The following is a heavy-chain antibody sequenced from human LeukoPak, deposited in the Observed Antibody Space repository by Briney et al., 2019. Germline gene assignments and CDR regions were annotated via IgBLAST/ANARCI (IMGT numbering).Heavy chain of an antibody. CDR1: EFTFVRYA. D-gene: IGHD6-13*01. J-gene: IGHJ6*03. CDR2: ISSSSFKI. V-gene: IGHV3-48*04. Sequence: GGSLRLSCAASEFTFVRYAMNSVRQAPGKGLAWVSYISSSSFKIGYADSVKGRFTISRDNSKNSLYLQMDSLRVEDTAVYYCVRDPSYGSSWYYYMDVWGKGTTVTVSS. CDR3: VRDPSYGSSWYYYMDV.